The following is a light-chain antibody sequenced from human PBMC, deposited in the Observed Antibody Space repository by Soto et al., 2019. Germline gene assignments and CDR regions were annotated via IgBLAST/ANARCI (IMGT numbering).Light chain of an antibody. CDR2: DVS. J-gene: IGLJ1*01. CDR1: SSDVGGYND. Sequence: QSVLTQPASVSGAPGQSSTISATRTSSDVGGYNDFSWYQQHPGKAPKLMIYDVSNRPAGVSNRFSGSKSGNTASLTISGLQAEDEADYYCNTYTSRSTLYVFGTGTKVTVL. CDR3: NTYTSRSTLYV. V-gene: IGLV2-14*01.